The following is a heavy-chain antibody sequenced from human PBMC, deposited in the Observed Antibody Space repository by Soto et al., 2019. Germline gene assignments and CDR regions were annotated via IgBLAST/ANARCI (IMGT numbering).Heavy chain of an antibody. CDR3: ARRSWRGRADY. V-gene: IGHV3-23*01. Sequence: EVHLLVSGGGLAQPGGSLRLSCAATGFTFSSYAMSWVRQAPGKGLEWVSGIGGSGGDTYYADSVKGRFTVSRDNAENTLYLQLNSLRVEDTAIYYCARRSWRGRADYWGQGILVTVSS. D-gene: IGHD3-10*01. CDR1: GFTFSSYA. J-gene: IGHJ4*02. CDR2: IGGSGGDT.